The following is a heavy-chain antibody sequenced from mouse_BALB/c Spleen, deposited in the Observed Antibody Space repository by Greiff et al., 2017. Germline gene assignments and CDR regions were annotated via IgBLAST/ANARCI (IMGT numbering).Heavy chain of an antibody. Sequence: DVMLVESGGGLVKPGGSLKLSCAASGFTFSSYTMSWVRQTPEKRLEWVATISSGGGNTYYPDSVKGRFTISRDNAKNNLYLQMSSLRSEDTALYYCARYKGWLPYAMDYWGQGTSVTVSS. D-gene: IGHD2-3*01. CDR2: ISSGGGNT. V-gene: IGHV5-9*03. CDR3: ARYKGWLPYAMDY. CDR1: GFTFSSYT. J-gene: IGHJ4*01.